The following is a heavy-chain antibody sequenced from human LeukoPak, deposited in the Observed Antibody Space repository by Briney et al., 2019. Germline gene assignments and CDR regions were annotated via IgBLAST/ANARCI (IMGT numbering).Heavy chain of an antibody. CDR3: ASHGWILGWLIDY. CDR1: GDSISRNRYY. D-gene: IGHD3-3*01. Sequence: SETLSLTCTVSGDSISRNRYYWGWIRQPPGKGLEWLGSMFYGGSTYYNPSLKSRVTISVDRSKNQFSLKVSSVTAADTAIYYCASHGWILGWLIDYWGPGTLVTVSS. CDR2: MFYGGST. J-gene: IGHJ4*02. V-gene: IGHV4-39*01.